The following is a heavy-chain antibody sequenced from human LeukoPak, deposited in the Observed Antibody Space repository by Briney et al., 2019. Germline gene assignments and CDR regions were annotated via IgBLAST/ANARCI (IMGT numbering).Heavy chain of an antibody. CDR2: IYHSGST. CDR3: ARTLVGALDY. J-gene: IGHJ4*02. D-gene: IGHD1-26*01. V-gene: IGHV4-38-2*02. CDR1: GYSISSGYY. Sequence: SETLSLTCTVSGYSISSGYYWGWIRQPPGKGLEWIGSIYHSGSTYYNPSLKSRVTISVDTSKNQFSLKPSSVTAADTAVYYCARTLVGALDYWGQGTLVTVSS.